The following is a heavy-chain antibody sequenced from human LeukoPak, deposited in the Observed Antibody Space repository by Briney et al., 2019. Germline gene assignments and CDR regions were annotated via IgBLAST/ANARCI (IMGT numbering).Heavy chain of an antibody. Sequence: GASVKVSCKAPGYTFTSYYMHWVRQAPGQGLEWMGIINPSGGSTSYAQKFQGRVTMTRDTSTSTVYMELSSLRSEDTAVYYCASPRLWSSSWYGLDYWGQGTLVTVSS. CDR2: INPSGGST. V-gene: IGHV1-46*01. D-gene: IGHD6-13*01. CDR3: ASPRLWSSSWYGLDY. CDR1: GYTFTSYY. J-gene: IGHJ4*02.